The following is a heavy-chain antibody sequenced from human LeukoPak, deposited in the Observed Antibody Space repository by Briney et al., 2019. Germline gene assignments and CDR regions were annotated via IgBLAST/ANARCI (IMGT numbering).Heavy chain of an antibody. CDR2: INWSGGQI. CDR1: GFNFDEFA. D-gene: IGHD2-2*02. V-gene: IGHV3-9*01. J-gene: IGHJ4*02. CDR3: ARDQYQLLYLCPRYL. Sequence: GGSLRLSCAASGFNFDEFAMYSVRQAPGKGLEWVAGINWSGGQIDYADSVKGRFTISRDNNSNSLFLQMNSLRPEDTALYYGARDQYQLLYLCPRYLWGQGTLVTVSS.